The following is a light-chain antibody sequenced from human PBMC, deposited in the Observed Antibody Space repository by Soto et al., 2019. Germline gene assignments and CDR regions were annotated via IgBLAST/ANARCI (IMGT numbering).Light chain of an antibody. V-gene: IGKV3-20*01. CDR1: QSVTSDY. Sequence: ETVLTQSPGTLSLSPGERATLSCRASQSVTSDYLAWYQQKLGQAPRLLIYTVSRRATGIPDRISGSWSGTYSTLTSSRLEPEDFAVYYCQRHGRPLWTFGHGTKVEIK. CDR2: TVS. CDR3: QRHGRPLWT. J-gene: IGKJ1*01.